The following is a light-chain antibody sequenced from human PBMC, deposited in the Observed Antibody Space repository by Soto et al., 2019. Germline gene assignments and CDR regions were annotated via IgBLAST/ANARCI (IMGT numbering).Light chain of an antibody. J-gene: IGKJ5*01. Sequence: VVITQYQLSLPVTLGQPASVSWRSNQSLLHSDGIAYFSWFQQRPGRSPRRLIYKVSNRDSGVPARFSGSGSGTDFALKISRVEAEDVGVYYCMQGTLWPITFGQVRRLEIK. V-gene: IGKV2-30*02. CDR2: KVS. CDR3: MQGTLWPIT. CDR1: QSLLHSDGIAY.